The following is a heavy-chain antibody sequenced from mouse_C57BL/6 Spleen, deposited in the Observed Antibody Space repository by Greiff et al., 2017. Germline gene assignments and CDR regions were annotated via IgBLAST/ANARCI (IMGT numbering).Heavy chain of an antibody. D-gene: IGHD1-1*01. J-gene: IGHJ1*03. V-gene: IGHV2-5*01. CDR2: IWRGGST. CDR3: AVHYYGSSSSYWYFDV. CDR1: GFSLTSYG. Sequence: VQLQESGPGLVQPSQSLSITCTASGFSLTSYGVHWVRQSPGKGLEWLGVIWRGGSTDYNAAFMSRQSIPTDNSTSQVFFIMNSLQADDTAIYYCAVHYYGSSSSYWYFDVWGTGTTVTVSS.